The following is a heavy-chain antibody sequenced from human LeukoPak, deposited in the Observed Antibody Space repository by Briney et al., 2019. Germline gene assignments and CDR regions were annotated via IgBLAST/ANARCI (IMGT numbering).Heavy chain of an antibody. CDR3: ARSLDGSGSYLDY. Sequence: PSQTLSLTCTVSGGSISSGGYYWSWIRQHPGKGLEWIGYIYYSRSTYYNPSLKSRVTISVDTSKHQFSLKLSSVTAADTAVYYCARSLDGSGSYLDYWGQGTLVTVSS. V-gene: IGHV4-31*03. D-gene: IGHD3-10*01. CDR1: GGSISSGGYY. J-gene: IGHJ4*02. CDR2: IYYSRST.